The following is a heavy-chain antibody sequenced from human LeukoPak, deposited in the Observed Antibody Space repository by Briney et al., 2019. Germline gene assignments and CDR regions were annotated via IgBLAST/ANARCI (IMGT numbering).Heavy chain of an antibody. CDR1: GFTFSRHA. D-gene: IGHD6-13*01. J-gene: IGHJ4*02. V-gene: IGHV3-30*04. Sequence: PGGSLRLSCAASGFTFSRHAMHWVCQAPGKGLEWVAVISYEGSIKYYADSVKGRFTISRDNSKNTLYLQLNSLRSEDTAVYYCARVPAAGHFDYWGQGTLVTVSS. CDR3: ARVPAAGHFDY. CDR2: ISYEGSIK.